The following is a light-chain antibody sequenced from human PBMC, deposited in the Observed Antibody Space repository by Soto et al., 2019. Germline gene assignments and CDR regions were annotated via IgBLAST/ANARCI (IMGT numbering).Light chain of an antibody. CDR1: QSVSNNY. V-gene: IGKV3-20*01. CDR3: QQYYNWPPWT. J-gene: IGKJ1*01. Sequence: EIVLTHSPGTLSLSPAERATLSCSASQSVSNNYLAWYQPKPGHAPSLLIYGASNRATGIPDRFIGSGSGTDFTLTISRLEHEDYAVYYCQQYYNWPPWTFGQGTKVDIK. CDR2: GAS.